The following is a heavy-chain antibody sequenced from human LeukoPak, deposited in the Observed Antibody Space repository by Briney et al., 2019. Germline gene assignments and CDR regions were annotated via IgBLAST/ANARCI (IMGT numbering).Heavy chain of an antibody. Sequence: PGGSLRLSCVASGFTFSSYAMSWVRQAPGKGLEWVSAISGSGGSTYYADSVKGRFTISRDNSKNTLFLQVNSLRAEDTAVYYCAKVRTYFYHGLDVWGQGTTDTVSS. J-gene: IGHJ6*02. V-gene: IGHV3-23*01. CDR2: ISGSGGST. CDR1: GFTFSSYA. D-gene: IGHD1-14*01. CDR3: AKVRTYFYHGLDV.